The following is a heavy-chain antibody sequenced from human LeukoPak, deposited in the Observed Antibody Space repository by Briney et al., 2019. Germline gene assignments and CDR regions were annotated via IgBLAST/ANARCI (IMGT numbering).Heavy chain of an antibody. CDR1: GFTFDDYG. V-gene: IGHV3-20*04. D-gene: IGHD3-22*01. CDR2: INWDGGST. CDR3: ARGGFRYYYDSSGYYPYYFDY. Sequence: GGSLRLSCAASGFTFDDYGMTWVRQAPGKGLEWVSGINWDGGSTGYADSVKGRFTISRDNAKNSLYLQMNSLRAEDTALYYCARGGFRYYYDSSGYYPYYFDYWGQGTLVTVSS. J-gene: IGHJ4*02.